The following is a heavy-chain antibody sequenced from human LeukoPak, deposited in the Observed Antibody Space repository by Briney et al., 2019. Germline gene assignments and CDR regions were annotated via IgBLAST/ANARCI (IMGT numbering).Heavy chain of an antibody. CDR2: INPNSGGT. J-gene: IGHJ1*01. Sequence: ASVKVSCKASGYTFTGYYMHWVRQAPGQGLEWMGWINPNSGGTNCAQKFQGRVTMTRDTSISTAYMELSRLRSDDTAVYYCARVSLYYDILTGYRAEYSQHWGQGTLVTVSS. CDR1: GYTFTGYY. D-gene: IGHD3-9*01. CDR3: ARVSLYYDILTGYRAEYSQH. V-gene: IGHV1-2*02.